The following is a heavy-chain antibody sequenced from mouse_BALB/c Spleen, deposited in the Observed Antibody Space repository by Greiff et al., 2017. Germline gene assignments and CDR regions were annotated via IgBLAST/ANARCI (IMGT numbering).Heavy chain of an antibody. D-gene: IGHD2-4*01. CDR1: GFTFSSFG. CDR2: ISSGSSTI. V-gene: IGHV5-17*02. J-gene: IGHJ3*01. Sequence: EVQVVESGGGLVQPGGSRKLSCAASGFTFSSFGMHWVRQAPEKGLEWVAYISSGSSTIYYADTVKGRFTISRDNPKNTLFLQMTSLRSEDTAMYYCARYPYDYDVAWFAYWGQGTLVTVSA. CDR3: ARYPYDYDVAWFAY.